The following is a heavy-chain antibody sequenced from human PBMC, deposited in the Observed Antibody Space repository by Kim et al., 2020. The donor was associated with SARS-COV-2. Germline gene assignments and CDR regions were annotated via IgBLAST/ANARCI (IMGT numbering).Heavy chain of an antibody. CDR3: ARESGSYTRTFDY. J-gene: IGHJ4*02. D-gene: IGHD1-26*01. V-gene: IGHV1-69*01. Sequence: YAQKFQGRVTITAEESTGTAYMELSSLGSEDTAVYYCARESGSYTRTFDYWGQGTPVTVSS.